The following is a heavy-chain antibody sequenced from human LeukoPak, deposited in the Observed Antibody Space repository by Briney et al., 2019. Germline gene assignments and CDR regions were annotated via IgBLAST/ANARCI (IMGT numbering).Heavy chain of an antibody. J-gene: IGHJ6*03. V-gene: IGHV3-30*04. CDR1: GFTFSTYA. D-gene: IGHD1-26*01. CDR3: ARDPYSGNYGNYYYYYMDV. Sequence: GGSLRLSCAASGFTFSTYAIHWVRQAPGKGLEWVAVISFDGVNTFYADSVKGRFTISRDNSNNTVYLQMNNLRPEDTAVFYCARDPYSGNYGNYYYYYMDVWGKGTTVTISS. CDR2: ISFDGVNT.